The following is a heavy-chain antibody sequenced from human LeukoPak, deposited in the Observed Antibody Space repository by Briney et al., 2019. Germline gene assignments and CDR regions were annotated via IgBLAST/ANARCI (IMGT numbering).Heavy chain of an antibody. CDR3: ARDHHRRLYDSQARDTFDI. Sequence: GGSLRLSCAASGFTFSSYSMNWVRQAPGKGLEWVSYISSSSSTLFYADSAKGRFSISRDNATNSLYLQMNSLRAEDTAVYYCARDHHRRLYDSQARDTFDIWGRGTMVTVSS. CDR1: GFTFSSYS. CDR2: ISSSSSTL. D-gene: IGHD3-22*01. V-gene: IGHV3-48*01. J-gene: IGHJ3*02.